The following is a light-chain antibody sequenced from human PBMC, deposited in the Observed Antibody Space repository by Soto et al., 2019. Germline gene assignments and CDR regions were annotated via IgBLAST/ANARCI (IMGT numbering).Light chain of an antibody. V-gene: IGLV2-11*01. CDR2: DVS. CDR1: SSDVGASNY. J-gene: IGLJ2*01. CDR3: CSFTGSYRI. Sequence: QSALTQPRSVSGSPRHSVTISCTGTSSDVGASNYVSWYQQHPGKVPKLIIYDVSKRPSGVPDRFSGSKSGNTASLTISGPQPEDEADYYCCSFTGSYRIFGGGTKVTVL.